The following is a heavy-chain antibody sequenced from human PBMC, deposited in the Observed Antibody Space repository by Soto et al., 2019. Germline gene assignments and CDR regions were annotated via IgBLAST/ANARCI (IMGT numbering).Heavy chain of an antibody. D-gene: IGHD3-22*01. CDR3: ARIYDSSGYVDY. CDR1: GGSISSGHYY. V-gene: IGHV4-30-4*01. Sequence: SETLSLTCTVSGGSISSGHYYWIWIRQPPGKGLEWIGNIYFRGSTYYSPSLKGRGTISVDTSKNQFSLKLSSVTAADTAVYYCARIYDSSGYVDYWGQGTLVTVSS. J-gene: IGHJ4*02. CDR2: IYFRGST.